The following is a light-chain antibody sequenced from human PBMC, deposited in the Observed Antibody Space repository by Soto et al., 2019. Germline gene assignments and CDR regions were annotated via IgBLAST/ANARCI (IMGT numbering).Light chain of an antibody. CDR2: DAS. V-gene: IGKV3-20*01. J-gene: IGKJ2*01. Sequence: EIVLTQSPGTRSLSPGERATLSCRASQSVSSSYLAWYQQKPGQAPRLIIYDASNRATGIPDRFSGSGSGTLWTLTISTLEPEDFTVYYCQPYGSSPYTFGPGTKLEIK. CDR1: QSVSSSY. CDR3: QPYGSSPYT.